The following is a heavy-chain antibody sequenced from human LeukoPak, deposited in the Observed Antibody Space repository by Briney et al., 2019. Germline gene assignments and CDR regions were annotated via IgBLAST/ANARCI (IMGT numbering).Heavy chain of an antibody. D-gene: IGHD4-17*01. CDR2: IHTSGDT. Sequence: GGSLRLSCAASGLTGSHNYVSWVRQAPGKGLEWVSAIHTSGDTCYADSVKGRFTISRDTSKNTLYLQINSLRVEDTAVYYCIVFGDSNHWGQGTLATVSS. CDR3: IVFGDSNH. J-gene: IGHJ5*02. CDR1: GLTGSHNY. V-gene: IGHV3-53*01.